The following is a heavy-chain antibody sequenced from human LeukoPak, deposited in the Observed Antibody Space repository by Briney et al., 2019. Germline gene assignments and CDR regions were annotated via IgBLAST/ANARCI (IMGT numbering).Heavy chain of an antibody. V-gene: IGHV2-70*11. CDR3: ARNAWELGGAFDY. J-gene: IGHJ4*02. Sequence: SGPALVKPTQTLTLTCTFPGFSLSTSGMCVSWIRQPPGKGLEWLARIDWDDDKYYSTSLKTRLTISKDTSKNQVVLTMTNMDPVDTATYYCARNAWELGGAFDYWGQGTPVTVSS. D-gene: IGHD1-26*01. CDR2: IDWDDDK. CDR1: GFSLSTSGMC.